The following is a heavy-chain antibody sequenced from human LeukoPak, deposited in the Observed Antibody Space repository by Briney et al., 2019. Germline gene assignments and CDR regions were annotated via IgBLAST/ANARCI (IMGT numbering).Heavy chain of an antibody. D-gene: IGHD2-21*02. CDR2: IRPDGSEG. CDR3: ARDRSLGGDYTHDAFDI. Sequence: GGSLRLSCTTSGITFSNSWMSWVRQAPGKGLEWVATIRPDGSEGYYADSVRGRFTISRDNSKNSFYLQMSSLRAEDTGVFYCARDRSLGGDYTHDAFDIWGQGTMVTVSS. CDR1: GITFSNSW. V-gene: IGHV3-7*01. J-gene: IGHJ3*02.